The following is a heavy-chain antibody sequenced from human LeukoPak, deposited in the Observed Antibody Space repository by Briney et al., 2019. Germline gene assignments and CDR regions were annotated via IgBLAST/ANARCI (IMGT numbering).Heavy chain of an antibody. V-gene: IGHV4-59*08. D-gene: IGHD3-16*01. J-gene: IGHJ4*02. CDR3: ARHLRMAPPSPFDS. Sequence: PSETLSLTCTVSGASISSYYWSWIRQPPGKGLEWVGYFYSAGSTKYNPSLNSRATISMDTSKNQFSLKVSSVTATDTAVYYCARHLRMAPPSPFDSWGQGTLVTVSS. CDR1: GASISSYY. CDR2: FYSAGST.